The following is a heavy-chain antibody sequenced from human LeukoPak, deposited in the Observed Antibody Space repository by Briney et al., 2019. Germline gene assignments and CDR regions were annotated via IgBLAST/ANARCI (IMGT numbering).Heavy chain of an antibody. CDR2: IIPIFGTA. Sequence: SVKVSCKASGGTFSSYAISWVRQAPGQGLEWMGGIIPIFGTANYAQKFQGRVTIIADKSTSTAYMELSSLRSEDTAVYYCALAALGTPPVGGKLVNDAFDIWGQGTMVTVSS. D-gene: IGHD4-23*01. V-gene: IGHV1-69*06. CDR3: ALAALGTPPVGGKLVNDAFDI. J-gene: IGHJ3*02. CDR1: GGTFSSYA.